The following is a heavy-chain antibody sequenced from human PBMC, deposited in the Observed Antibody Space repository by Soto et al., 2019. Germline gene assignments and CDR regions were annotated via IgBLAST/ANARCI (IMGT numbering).Heavy chain of an antibody. Sequence: EMQLLESGGDLVQPGGSLRLSCAVSGFTFSSYAMNWVRQAPGKGLEWVSAISGSGGSTFYADSVKGRFVVSRDNSRDTLYLQMNSLRVDDTAVYYCTKPSGNDFMINYWGQGTLAIVSS. CDR1: GFTFSSYA. V-gene: IGHV3-23*01. CDR2: ISGSGGST. CDR3: TKPSGNDFMINY. D-gene: IGHD5-12*01. J-gene: IGHJ4*02.